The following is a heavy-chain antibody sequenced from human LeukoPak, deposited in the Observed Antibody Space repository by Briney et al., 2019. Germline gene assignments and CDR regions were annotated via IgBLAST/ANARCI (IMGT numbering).Heavy chain of an antibody. V-gene: IGHV1-18*01. CDR3: ARRGYSSSWNVFYLDY. J-gene: IGHJ4*02. D-gene: IGHD6-13*01. CDR2: IDSYNGNT. Sequence: ASVKVSCTASGHTFTNYGINWVRQAPGQGLEWMGWIDSYNGNTNYAQKVQDRVTMTTDRSTNTVYMELRSLTSDDTAVYYCARRGYSSSWNVFYLDYWGQGTLVTVSS. CDR1: GHTFTNYG.